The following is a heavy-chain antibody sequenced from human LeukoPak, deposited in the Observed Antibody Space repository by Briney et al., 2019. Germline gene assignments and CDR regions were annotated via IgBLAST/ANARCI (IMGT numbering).Heavy chain of an antibody. CDR3: ARRTGGYDDLYYYYYYMDV. CDR2: INPSGGST. CDR1: GYTFTSYH. Sequence: ASVKVSCKASGYTFTSYHMHWVRQAPGQGLEWMGIINPSGGSTSYAQKFQGRVTMTRNTSISTAYMELSSLRSEDTAVYYCARRTGGYDDLYYYYYYMDVWGKGTTVTVSS. V-gene: IGHV1-46*01. J-gene: IGHJ6*03. D-gene: IGHD5-12*01.